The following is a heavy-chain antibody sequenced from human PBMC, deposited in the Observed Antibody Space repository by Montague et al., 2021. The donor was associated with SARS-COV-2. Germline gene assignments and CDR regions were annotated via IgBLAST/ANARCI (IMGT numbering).Heavy chain of an antibody. V-gene: IGHV2-70*01. CDR2: IDWDDDK. Sequence: PALVKPTQTLTLTCTFSGISLSTSGMCVSWIRQPPGKALEWLALIDWDDDKYYSTSLKTRLTISKDTSKNQVVLTMTNMDPVDTATYYCARMTTVVTLGYYYYYGMDVWGRGTTVTVSS. CDR1: GISLSTSGMC. J-gene: IGHJ6*02. D-gene: IGHD4-23*01. CDR3: ARMTTVVTLGYYYYYGMDV.